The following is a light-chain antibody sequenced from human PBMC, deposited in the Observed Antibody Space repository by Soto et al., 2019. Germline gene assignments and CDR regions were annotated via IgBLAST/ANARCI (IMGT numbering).Light chain of an antibody. Sequence: QSVLTQPASVSGSPGQSITISCTGTSSDVGSYNYVSWYQHHPGKVPQLMIYDVSNRPSGVSNRFSGSKSGNTASLTISGLQDEDEADYYCSSYTSSTTYVFGTGTTLTVL. J-gene: IGLJ1*01. V-gene: IGLV2-14*03. CDR1: SSDVGSYNY. CDR2: DVS. CDR3: SSYTSSTTYV.